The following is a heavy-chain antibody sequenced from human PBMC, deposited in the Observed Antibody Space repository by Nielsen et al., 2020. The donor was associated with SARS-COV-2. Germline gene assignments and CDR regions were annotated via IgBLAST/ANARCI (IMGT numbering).Heavy chain of an antibody. V-gene: IGHV4-39*07. Sequence: SETLSLTCTVSGGSISSSSYYWGWIRQPPGKGLEWIGEIYHSGSTNYNPSLKSRVTISVDKSKNQFSLKLSSVTAADTAVYYCARLPSSSSKGYYGMDVWGQGTTVTVSS. D-gene: IGHD6-6*01. CDR2: IYHSGST. CDR1: GGSISSSSYY. J-gene: IGHJ6*02. CDR3: ARLPSSSSKGYYGMDV.